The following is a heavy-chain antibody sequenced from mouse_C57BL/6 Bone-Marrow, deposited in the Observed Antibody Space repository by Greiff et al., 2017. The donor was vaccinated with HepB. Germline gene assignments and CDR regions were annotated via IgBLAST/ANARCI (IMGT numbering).Heavy chain of an antibody. J-gene: IGHJ1*03. CDR2: ISNGGGST. V-gene: IGHV5-12*01. D-gene: IGHD1-1*02. CDR1: GFTFSDYY. CDR3: ARQGGSRGYFDV. Sequence: DVMLVESGGGLVQPGGSLKLSCAASGFTFSDYYMYWVRQTPEKRLEWVAYISNGGGSTYYPDTVKGRFTISRDNAKNTLYLQMSRLKSEDTAMYYCARQGGSRGYFDVWGTGTTVTVSS.